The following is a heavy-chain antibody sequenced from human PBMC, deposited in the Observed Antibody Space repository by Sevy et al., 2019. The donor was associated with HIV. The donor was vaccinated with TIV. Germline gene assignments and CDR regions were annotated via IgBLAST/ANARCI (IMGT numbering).Heavy chain of an antibody. CDR3: ARDSARVIVPTAGYDS. Sequence: GGSLRLSCAASGFNVGSFSMHWVRQAPGKGLEWVAAILYNVRTEEYADSVRGRFTISRDNSKNTVNLEMNSLRVEDTALYFCARDSARVIVPTAGYDSWGQGVLVTVSS. J-gene: IGHJ5*01. CDR2: ILYNVRTE. D-gene: IGHD2-21*01. CDR1: GFNVGSFS. V-gene: IGHV3-33*01.